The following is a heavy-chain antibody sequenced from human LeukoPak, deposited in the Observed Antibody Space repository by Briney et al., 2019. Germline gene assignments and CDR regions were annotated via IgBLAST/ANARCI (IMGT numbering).Heavy chain of an antibody. Sequence: PSETLSLTCAVYGGSFSGYYWSWIRQPPGKGLEWIGEINHSGSTNYNPSLKSRVTISVDTSKNQFSLKLSSVTAADTAVYYCARVGTIFGDPTYYYYYGMDVWGQGTTVTVSS. CDR3: ARVGTIFGDPTYYYYYGMDV. CDR1: GGSFSGYY. J-gene: IGHJ6*02. D-gene: IGHD3-3*01. CDR2: INHSGST. V-gene: IGHV4-34*01.